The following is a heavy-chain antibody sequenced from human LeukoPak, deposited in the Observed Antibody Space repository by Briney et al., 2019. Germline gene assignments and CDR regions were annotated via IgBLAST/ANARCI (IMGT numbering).Heavy chain of an antibody. Sequence: GASVKVSCKVSGYTLTELSMHWVRQAPGKGLEWMGGLDPEDGETIYAQKFQGRVTMTEDTSTDTAYMELSSLRSEDTAVYYCATDPIMNRGVNFDYWGQGTLVTVSS. J-gene: IGHJ4*02. CDR3: ATDPIMNRGVNFDY. CDR1: GYTLTELS. CDR2: LDPEDGET. V-gene: IGHV1-24*01. D-gene: IGHD3-10*01.